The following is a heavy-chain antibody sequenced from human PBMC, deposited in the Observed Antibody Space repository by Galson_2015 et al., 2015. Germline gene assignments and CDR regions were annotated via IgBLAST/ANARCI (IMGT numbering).Heavy chain of an antibody. CDR1: GGTFSSYA. J-gene: IGHJ4*02. D-gene: IGHD5-18*01. V-gene: IGHV1-69*13. CDR2: IIPIFGTA. Sequence: SVKVSCKASGGTFSSYAVSWVRQAPGQGLEWVGGIIPIFGTANYAQKFQGRVTITADESTSAAYMELSSLISDDTAVYYCARARKSGDSYGIDSWGQGTLVTVSS. CDR3: ARARKSGDSYGIDS.